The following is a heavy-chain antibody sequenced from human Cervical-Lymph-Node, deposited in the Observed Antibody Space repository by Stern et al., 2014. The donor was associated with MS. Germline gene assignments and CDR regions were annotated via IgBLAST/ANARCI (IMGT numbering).Heavy chain of an antibody. D-gene: IGHD3-16*01. V-gene: IGHV1-69*01. CDR2: IIPIFGQA. CDR1: GGTFSSYA. CDR3: ARNPGGYVYYYGMDV. J-gene: IGHJ6*02. Sequence: VQLVESGAEVKKPGSSVKVSCKASGGTFSSYAISWVRQAPGQGLEGMGGIIPIFGQANYAQKFQGRVTITADESTSTAYMELSSLRSEDTAVYYCARNPGGYVYYYGMDVWGQGTTVTVSS.